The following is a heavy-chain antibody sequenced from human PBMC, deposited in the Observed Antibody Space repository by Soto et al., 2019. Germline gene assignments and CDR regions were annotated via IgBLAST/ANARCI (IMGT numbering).Heavy chain of an antibody. V-gene: IGHV5-51*01. Sequence: GESLKISCKGSVYSFSSYWIGWVRQMPGKGLEWRGLIYPGDSDTRYSPSFQGQVTISADKSISTAYLQWSSLKASDTAMYYCARFRGYRDYDYYGMDVWGQGPTVTVSS. CDR3: ARFRGYRDYDYYGMDV. J-gene: IGHJ6*02. D-gene: IGHD3-22*01. CDR2: IYPGDSDT. CDR1: VYSFSSYW.